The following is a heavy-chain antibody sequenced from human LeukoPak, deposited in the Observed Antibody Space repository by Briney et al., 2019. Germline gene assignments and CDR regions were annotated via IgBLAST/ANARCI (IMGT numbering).Heavy chain of an antibody. CDR3: ARDAYYFGSGSYVDY. CDR1: GFTFSSYG. Sequence: GRSLRLSCAVSGFTFSSYGMHWVRQAPGKGLEWVAVIWYHGSNEFYADSVKGLFTISRDNSKNTLYLQMNSLRAEDTAVYYCARDAYYFGSGSYVDYWGQGTLVTVSS. J-gene: IGHJ4*02. D-gene: IGHD3-10*01. V-gene: IGHV3-33*01. CDR2: IWYHGSNE.